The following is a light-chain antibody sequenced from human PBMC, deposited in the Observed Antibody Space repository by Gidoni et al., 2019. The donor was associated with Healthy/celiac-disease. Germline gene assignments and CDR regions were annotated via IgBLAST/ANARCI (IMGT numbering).Light chain of an antibody. CDR2: DAS. J-gene: IGKJ5*01. CDR3: QQRSNWPRLT. Sequence: EIVLTQSPATLSLSPGERATISCRASQSVSSYFAWYQQKPGQAPRLLIYDASNRATGIPARFSGSGSGTDFTLTISSLEPEDFAVYYCQQRSNWPRLTFGQGTRLEIK. CDR1: QSVSSY. V-gene: IGKV3-11*01.